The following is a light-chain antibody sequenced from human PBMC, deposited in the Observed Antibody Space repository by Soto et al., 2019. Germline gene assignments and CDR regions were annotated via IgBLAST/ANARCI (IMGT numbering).Light chain of an antibody. CDR3: QQFDTYPLT. J-gene: IGKJ4*01. CDR2: AAS. V-gene: IGKV1-9*01. Sequence: DIQLTHSPSSLSASIGDRATISCRASQGMRINLAWYQQKPGKAPKLLIYAASTLQSGVPSRFSGSGSGTEFTLTISSLQPEDFATYYCQQFDTYPLTFGGGTEVEIK. CDR1: QGMRIN.